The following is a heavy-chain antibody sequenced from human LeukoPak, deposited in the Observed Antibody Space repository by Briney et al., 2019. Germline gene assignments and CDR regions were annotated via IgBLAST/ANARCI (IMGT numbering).Heavy chain of an antibody. CDR2: IIPILGIA. D-gene: IGHD3-10*01. V-gene: IGHV1-69*04. CDR1: GGTFSSYA. Sequence: ASVKVSCKASGGTFSSYAISWVRQAPGQGLEWMGRIIPILGIANCAQKFQGRVTITADKSTSTAYMELSSLRSEDTAVYYCAGGLWFGEPHYYYYGMDVWGQGTTVTVSS. CDR3: AGGLWFGEPHYYYYGMDV. J-gene: IGHJ6*02.